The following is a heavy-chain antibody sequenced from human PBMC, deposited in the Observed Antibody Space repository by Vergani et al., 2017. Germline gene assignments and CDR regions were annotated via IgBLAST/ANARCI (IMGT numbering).Heavy chain of an antibody. D-gene: IGHD2-8*01. Sequence: EVQLVQSGAEVKKPGESLKISCKGSGYSFTSYWIGWVRQMPGKVLEWMGIIYPGDSDTRYSPSFQGQVTISADKSISTAYLQWSSLTASYTAMYYCARRGIGYCTNGVCYTGFDYWGQGTLVTVSS. CDR1: GYSFTSYW. CDR3: ARRGIGYCTNGVCYTGFDY. J-gene: IGHJ4*02. CDR2: IYPGDSDT. V-gene: IGHV5-51*03.